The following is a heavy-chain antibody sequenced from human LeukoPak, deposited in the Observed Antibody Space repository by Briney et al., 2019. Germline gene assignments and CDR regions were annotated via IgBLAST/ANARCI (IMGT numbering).Heavy chain of an antibody. CDR1: GFTFSSYA. CDR3: GKEGGLYDSGGYFDY. CDR2: ISYDGSNK. V-gene: IGHV3-30-3*01. J-gene: IGHJ4*02. Sequence: PGGSLRLSCAASGFTFSSYAMHWVRQAPGKGLEWVAVISYDGSNKYYADSVKGRFTISRDDSKNTFYLQMNSLRAEDTAVYHCGKEGGLYDSGGYFDYWGQGALVTVSS. D-gene: IGHD3-3*01.